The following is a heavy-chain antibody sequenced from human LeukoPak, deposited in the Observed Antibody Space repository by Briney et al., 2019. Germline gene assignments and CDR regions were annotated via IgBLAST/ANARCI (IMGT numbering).Heavy chain of an antibody. Sequence: PSETLSLTCAVYGGSFSGYYWSWIRQPPGKGLEWIGEINHSGSTNYNPSLKSRVTISVDTSKNQFSLKLSSVTAADTAVYYCACSIAVAGTRCGYFQHWGQGTLVTVSS. V-gene: IGHV4-34*01. J-gene: IGHJ1*01. CDR2: INHSGST. D-gene: IGHD6-19*01. CDR3: ACSIAVAGTRCGYFQH. CDR1: GGSFSGYY.